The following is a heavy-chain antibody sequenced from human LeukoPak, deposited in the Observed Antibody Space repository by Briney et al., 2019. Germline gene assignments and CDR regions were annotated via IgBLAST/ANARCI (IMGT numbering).Heavy chain of an antibody. V-gene: IGHV3-30*04. CDR1: GFTFSSYA. Sequence: GGSLRLSCAASGFTFSSYAMHWVRQAPGKGLEWVAVISYDGSNKYYADSVKGRFTISRDNSKNTLYLQMNSLRAEDTAVYYCARVRVDTAMVGYFQYWGQGTPVTVSS. CDR3: ARVRVDTAMVGYFQY. CDR2: ISYDGSNK. D-gene: IGHD5-18*01. J-gene: IGHJ1*01.